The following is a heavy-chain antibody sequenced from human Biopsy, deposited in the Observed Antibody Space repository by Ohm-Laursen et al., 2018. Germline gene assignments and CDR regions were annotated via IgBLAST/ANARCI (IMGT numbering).Heavy chain of an antibody. J-gene: IGHJ4*02. CDR3: ARGGFFAYSTFDY. CDR1: GFTFSNYY. D-gene: IGHD4-11*01. V-gene: IGHV3-74*01. Sequence: SLRPSCAASGFTFSNYYMRWVRQAPGKGLLWVSRIKRDGTTTDYAESVKGRFTISRDNAKNTLYLQMNSLRAEDTAVYYCARGGFFAYSTFDYWGQGALVTVSS. CDR2: IKRDGTTT.